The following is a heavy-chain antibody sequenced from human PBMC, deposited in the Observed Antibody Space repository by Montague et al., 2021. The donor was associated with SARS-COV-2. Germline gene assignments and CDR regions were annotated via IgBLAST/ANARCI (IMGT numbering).Heavy chain of an antibody. J-gene: IGHJ4*02. CDR3: ARGIWYAN. D-gene: IGHD6-13*01. CDR1: GGSISPYY. CDR2: IYYIGST. V-gene: IGHV4-59*01. Sequence: SETLSLTCTVSGGSISPYYWNWIRQSPGKGLEWIGDIYYIGSTTYNPSLESRVTISVDTSKNQFSLRLSSVTAADTAVYYCARGIWYANWGQGILVTVSS.